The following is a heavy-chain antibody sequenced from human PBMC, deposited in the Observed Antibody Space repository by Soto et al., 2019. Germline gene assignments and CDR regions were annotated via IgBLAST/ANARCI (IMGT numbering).Heavy chain of an antibody. CDR1: GGSFSGYY. D-gene: IGHD6-6*01. J-gene: IGHJ6*03. CDR2: INHSGST. CDR3: ARERGSSSSSYPPRYYYYYYYMDV. V-gene: IGHV4-34*01. Sequence: PSETLSLTCAVYGGSFSGYYWSWIRQPPGKGLEWIGEINHSGSTNYNPSLKSRVTISVDTSKNQFSLKLSSVTAADTAVYYCARERGSSSSSYPPRYYYYYYYMDVWGKGTTVTVSS.